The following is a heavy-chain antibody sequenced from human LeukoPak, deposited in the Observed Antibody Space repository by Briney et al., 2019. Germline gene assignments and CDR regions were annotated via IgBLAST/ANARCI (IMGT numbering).Heavy chain of an antibody. D-gene: IGHD3-10*01. CDR1: GFTFSSYS. J-gene: IGHJ6*02. CDR2: ISSSSSYI. V-gene: IGHV3-21*01. CDR3: ARDNFLTGATGRAYYYYGMDV. Sequence: GGSLRLSCAASGFTFSSYSMNWVRQAPGKGLEWVSSISSSSSYIYYADSVKGRFTISRDNAKNSLYLQMNSLRAEDTAVYYCARDNFLTGATGRAYYYYGMDVWGQGTTVTVSS.